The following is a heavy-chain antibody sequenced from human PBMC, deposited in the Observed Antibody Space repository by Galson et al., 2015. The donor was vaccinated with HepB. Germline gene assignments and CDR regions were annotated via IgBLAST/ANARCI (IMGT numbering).Heavy chain of an antibody. D-gene: IGHD7-27*01. V-gene: IGHV6-1*01. J-gene: IGHJ4*02. Sequence: CAISGDSVSSNTVGWNWIRQSPSRGLGWLGRTYYRSKWSNDYAQSVQSRIAINPYTSKNQISLQLNSVTPEDTAVYYCARSIHLGRGFDSWGQGTLVTVSS. CDR3: ARSIHLGRGFDS. CDR2: TYYRSKWSN. CDR1: GDSVSSNTVG.